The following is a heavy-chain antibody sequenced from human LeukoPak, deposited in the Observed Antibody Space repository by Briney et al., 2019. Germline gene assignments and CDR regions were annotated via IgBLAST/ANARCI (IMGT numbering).Heavy chain of an antibody. V-gene: IGHV1-69*13. J-gene: IGHJ4*02. CDR1: GYTFTSYY. CDR2: IIPIFGTA. D-gene: IGHD6-6*01. Sequence: SVKVSCKASGYTFTSYYMHWVRQAPGQGLEWMGGIIPIFGTANYAQKFHGRVTITADESTSTAYMELSSLRSEDTAVYYCARDRQYSSSSYDYWGQGTLVTVSS. CDR3: ARDRQYSSSSYDY.